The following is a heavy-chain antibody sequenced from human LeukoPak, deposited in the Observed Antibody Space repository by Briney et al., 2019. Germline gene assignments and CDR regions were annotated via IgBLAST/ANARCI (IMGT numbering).Heavy chain of an antibody. Sequence: PGGSLRLSCAGSGFTLGHAWMSWVRQAPGKGLEWVGRIKSKTDGGTTDYAAPVKGRFTISRDDSKNTLFLQMNSLETEDTAVYYCTTIRGYSYAFGPWGQGTLVTVSS. V-gene: IGHV3-15*01. CDR2: IKSKTDGGTT. J-gene: IGHJ5*02. CDR1: GFTLGHAW. D-gene: IGHD5-18*01. CDR3: TTIRGYSYAFGP.